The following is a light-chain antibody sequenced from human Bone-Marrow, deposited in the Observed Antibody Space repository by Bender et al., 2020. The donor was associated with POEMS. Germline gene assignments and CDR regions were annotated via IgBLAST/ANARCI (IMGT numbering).Light chain of an antibody. CDR2: DVL. CDR3: ASFTDTTTRV. Sequence: QSALSQPASVSGSPGQSITISCAGTSSDIGTFDHVSWYQQFPGKAPHLVMYDVLERPSGISARFSGSKSGNTASLTISGLQAEDEADYYCASFTDTTTRVFGGGTKLTVL. J-gene: IGLJ3*02. V-gene: IGLV2-14*03. CDR1: SSDIGTFDH.